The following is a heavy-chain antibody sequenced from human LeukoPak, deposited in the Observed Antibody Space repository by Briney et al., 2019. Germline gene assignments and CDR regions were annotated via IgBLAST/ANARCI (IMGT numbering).Heavy chain of an antibody. V-gene: IGHV1-46*01. J-gene: IGHJ5*02. D-gene: IGHD2-2*01. CDR1: GYTFTTYY. Sequence: ASVKVSFKASGYTFTTYYMHWVRQAPGQGLEWMGVINASGGSTSYAQKFQGRVTITRDTATSTIYMELSSLRSEDTAVYYCARDGRYCGSTSCRLNWFDPWGQGTLVTVSS. CDR3: ARDGRYCGSTSCRLNWFDP. CDR2: INASGGST.